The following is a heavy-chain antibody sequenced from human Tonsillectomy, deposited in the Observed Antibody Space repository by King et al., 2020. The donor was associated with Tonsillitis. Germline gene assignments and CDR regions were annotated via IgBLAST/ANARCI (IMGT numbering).Heavy chain of an antibody. J-gene: IGHJ4*02. D-gene: IGHD3-22*01. CDR1: GFTFSNAW. V-gene: IGHV3-15*01. CDR3: TTDPRDSSGYPGY. Sequence: VQLVESGGGLVKPGGSLRLSCAASGFTFSNAWMSWVRQAPGKGLEWVGRIKSKTDGGTTDYAAPVKGRFTISRDDSKNTLYLQMNSLKTEDTAVYYCTTDPRDSSGYPGYWGQGTLVTVSS. CDR2: IKSKTDGGTT.